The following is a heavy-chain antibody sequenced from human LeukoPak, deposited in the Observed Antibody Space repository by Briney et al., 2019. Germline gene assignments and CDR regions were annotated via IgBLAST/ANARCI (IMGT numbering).Heavy chain of an antibody. CDR3: ARQAYSSSWYFQH. D-gene: IGHD6-13*01. Sequence: GGSLRLSCAASGFTFSSYWMSWVRQAPGKGLEWVANIKQGGSEKYYVDSVKGRFTISRDNAKNSLYLQMNSLRAEDTAVYYCARQAYSSSWYFQHWGQGTLVTVSS. CDR2: IKQGGSEK. CDR1: GFTFSSYW. J-gene: IGHJ1*01. V-gene: IGHV3-7*01.